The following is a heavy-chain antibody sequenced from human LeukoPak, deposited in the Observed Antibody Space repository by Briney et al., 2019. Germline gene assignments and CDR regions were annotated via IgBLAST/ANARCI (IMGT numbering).Heavy chain of an antibody. CDR1: GFTSDDYA. D-gene: IGHD1-26*01. Sequence: PGGSLRLSCAASGFTSDDYAMHWVRQAPGKGLEWVSGISWNSGSIGYADSVKGRFTISRDNAKNSLYLQMNSLRAEDMALYYCAKDIGRGSSADAFDIWGQGTMVTVSS. V-gene: IGHV3-9*02. CDR2: ISWNSGSI. CDR3: AKDIGRGSSADAFDI. J-gene: IGHJ3*02.